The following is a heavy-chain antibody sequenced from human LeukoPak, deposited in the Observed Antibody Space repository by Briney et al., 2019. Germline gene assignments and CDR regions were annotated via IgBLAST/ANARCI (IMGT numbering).Heavy chain of an antibody. CDR3: ARKSSYSSSFYFDY. CDR1: GYTFTGYY. CDR2: IIPIFGTA. V-gene: IGHV1-69*05. D-gene: IGHD6-6*01. Sequence: ASVKVSCKASGYTFTGYYMHWVRQAPGQGLEWMGGIIPIFGTANYAQKFQGRVTITTDESTSTAYMELSSLRSEDTAVYYCARKSSYSSSFYFDYWGQGTLVTVSS. J-gene: IGHJ4*02.